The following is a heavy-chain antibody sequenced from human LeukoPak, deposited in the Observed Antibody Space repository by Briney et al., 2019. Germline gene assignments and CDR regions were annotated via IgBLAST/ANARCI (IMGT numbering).Heavy chain of an antibody. CDR1: GYTFTGYY. CDR3: ARDLAFDSLSDIMDV. D-gene: IGHD3-3*02. V-gene: IGHV1-2*02. J-gene: IGHJ6*02. CDR2: INPNSGGT. Sequence: GGSVKVSCKASGYTFTGYYMHWVRQAPGQGLEWMGWINPNSGGTNYAQKFQGRVTMTRDTSISTAYMELSRLRSDDTAVYYCARDLAFDSLSDIMDVWGQGTTVTVSS.